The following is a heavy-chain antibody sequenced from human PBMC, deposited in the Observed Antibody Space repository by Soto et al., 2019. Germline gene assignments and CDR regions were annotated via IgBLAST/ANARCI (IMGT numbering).Heavy chain of an antibody. D-gene: IGHD6-13*01. V-gene: IGHV1-69*13. CDR2: IIPIFGTA. Sequence: SVKVSCKASGGTFSSYAISRVRQAPGQGLEWMGGIIPIFGTANYAQKFQGRVTITADESTSTAYMELSSLRSEDTAVYYCARPRLGIAALYGMDVWGQGTTVTVSS. CDR1: GGTFSSYA. J-gene: IGHJ6*02. CDR3: ARPRLGIAALYGMDV.